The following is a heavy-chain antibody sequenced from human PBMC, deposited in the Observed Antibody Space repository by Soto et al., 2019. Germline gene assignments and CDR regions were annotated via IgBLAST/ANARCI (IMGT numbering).Heavy chain of an antibody. V-gene: IGHV1-18*01. Sequence: GASVKVSCKASGYTFTSYGISWVRQAPGQGLEWMGWISAYNGNTNYAQKLQGRVTMTTDTSTSTAYMELRSLRSDDTAVYYCARDRVVRSPFYDFWSGLGDYWGQGTLVTVSS. CDR1: GYTFTSYG. J-gene: IGHJ4*02. D-gene: IGHD3-3*01. CDR3: ARDRVVRSPFYDFWSGLGDY. CDR2: ISAYNGNT.